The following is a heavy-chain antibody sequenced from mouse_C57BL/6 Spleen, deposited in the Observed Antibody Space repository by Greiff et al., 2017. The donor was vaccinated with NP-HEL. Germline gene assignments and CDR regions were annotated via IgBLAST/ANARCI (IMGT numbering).Heavy chain of an antibody. J-gene: IGHJ1*03. V-gene: IGHV1-75*01. D-gene: IGHD1-1*01. Sequence: QVQLQQSGPELVKPGASVKISCKASGYTFTDYYINWVKQRPGQGLEWIGWIFPGSGSTYYNEKFKGKATLTVDKSSSTAYMLLSSLTSEDSAVYFCATHYYGSSYWYFDVWGTGTTFTVSS. CDR1: GYTFTDYY. CDR3: ATHYYGSSYWYFDV. CDR2: IFPGSGST.